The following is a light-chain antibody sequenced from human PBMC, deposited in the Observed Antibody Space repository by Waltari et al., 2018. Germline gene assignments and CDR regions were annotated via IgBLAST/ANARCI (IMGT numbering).Light chain of an antibody. CDR3: EQYNNWPPWT. V-gene: IGKV3D-15*01. J-gene: IGKJ1*01. Sequence: EIVMTQSPATLSVSLGERATLSCSASQSVSSNLAWYEQKPGQAPRPPIYGASTRATGIPARFSGSGSETEFTLTISSLQSEDFAVYYGEQYNNWPPWTFGQGTKVEIK. CDR1: QSVSSN. CDR2: GAS.